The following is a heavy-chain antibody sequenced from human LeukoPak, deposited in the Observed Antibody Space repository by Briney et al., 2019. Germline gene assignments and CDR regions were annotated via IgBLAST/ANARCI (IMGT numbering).Heavy chain of an antibody. J-gene: IGHJ4*02. CDR3: ARDPAPSGWYDY. V-gene: IGHV3-74*01. D-gene: IGHD6-19*01. CDR2: INSDGSSR. Sequence: GGSLRLSCAASGFTLSSYWMHWVRQAPGKGLVWVSRINSDGSSRTYADSMKGRFTISRDNAKNTLYLQMDSLRAEDTAVYYCARDPAPSGWYDYWGQGTLVTVSS. CDR1: GFTLSSYW.